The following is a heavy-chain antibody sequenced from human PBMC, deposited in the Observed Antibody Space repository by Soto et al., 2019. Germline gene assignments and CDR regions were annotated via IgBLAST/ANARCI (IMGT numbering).Heavy chain of an antibody. Sequence: GGSLRLSCAASGFIFSDYSMNWVRLTPGKGLEWVSSINPSGIYTFYGDSVKGRFTITRDNAQKLLFLQMNSLRVEDTAVYYCARDFGGETGYAGYWGQGALVTVSS. D-gene: IGHD5-12*01. V-gene: IGHV3-21*01. CDR2: INPSGIYT. CDR3: ARDFGGETGYAGY. CDR1: GFIFSDYS. J-gene: IGHJ4*02.